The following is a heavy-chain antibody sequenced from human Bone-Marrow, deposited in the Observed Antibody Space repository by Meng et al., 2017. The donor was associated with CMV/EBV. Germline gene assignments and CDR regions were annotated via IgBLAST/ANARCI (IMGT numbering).Heavy chain of an antibody. J-gene: IGHJ4*02. D-gene: IGHD7-27*01. CDR2: ISGSGGST. CDR1: GFTFSSYA. V-gene: IGHV3-23*01. CDR3: ARDWKNWGTDFDY. Sequence: GGSLRLSCAASGFTFSSYAMSWVRQAPGKGLEWVSAISGSGGSTYYADSVKGRFTISRDNAKNSLYLQMNSLRAEDTAVYYCARDWKNWGTDFDYWGQGMLVIVSS.